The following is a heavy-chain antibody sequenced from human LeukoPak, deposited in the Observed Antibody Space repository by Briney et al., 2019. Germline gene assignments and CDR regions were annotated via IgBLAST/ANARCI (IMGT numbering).Heavy chain of an antibody. Sequence: SETLSPTCAVSGGSFSGYYWSWIRQPPGKGLEWIGEINHSGSTNYNPSLKSRVTISVDTSKNQFSLKLSSVTAADTAVYYCARGHQNYYPEDYWGQGTLVTVSS. CDR1: GGSFSGYY. V-gene: IGHV4-34*01. CDR2: INHSGST. D-gene: IGHD3-22*01. J-gene: IGHJ4*02. CDR3: ARGHQNYYPEDY.